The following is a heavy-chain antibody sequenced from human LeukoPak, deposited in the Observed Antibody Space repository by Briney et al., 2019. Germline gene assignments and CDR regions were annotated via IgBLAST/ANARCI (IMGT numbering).Heavy chain of an antibody. Sequence: GGSLRLSCTASGFTFGDYAMSWFRQAPGKGLAWVGFIRSKGYGGTTEYAASVKGRFTISRDDSKSIAYLQMNSLKTEDTAVYYCTTYFDILTGYPPVDYWGQGTLVTVSS. V-gene: IGHV3-49*03. CDR2: IRSKGYGGTT. CDR1: GFTFGDYA. CDR3: TTYFDILTGYPPVDY. J-gene: IGHJ4*02. D-gene: IGHD3-9*01.